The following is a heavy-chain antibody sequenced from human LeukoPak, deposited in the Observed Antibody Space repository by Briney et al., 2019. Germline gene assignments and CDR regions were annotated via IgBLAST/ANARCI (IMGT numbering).Heavy chain of an antibody. CDR2: IRHDGSIK. D-gene: IGHD1-1*01. V-gene: IGHV3-30*02. CDR1: GFIFSTYG. CDR3: ARKWNGGFDI. J-gene: IGHJ3*02. Sequence: GGSLRLSCAASGFIFSTYGMYWVRQAPGKGLEWVAFIRHDGSIKNYADSVKGRSTISRDNSKNTLYLQMNSLRAEDTAVYYCARKWNGGFDIWSQGTMVTVSS.